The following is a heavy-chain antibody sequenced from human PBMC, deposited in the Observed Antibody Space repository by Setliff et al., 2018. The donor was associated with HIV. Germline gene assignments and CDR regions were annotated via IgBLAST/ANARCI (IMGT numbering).Heavy chain of an antibody. CDR1: GGSISSGTYY. V-gene: IGHV4-61*02. Sequence: SETLSLTCTVSGGSISSGTYYWSWIRQPAGKGLEWIGRIYTSGSTDYNPSLKSRVTISVDTSKNQFSLKLSSVTAADTAVYYCARRWGIRGYSSWGQGTLVTVSS. CDR2: IYTSGST. D-gene: IGHD5-18*01. J-gene: IGHJ5*02. CDR3: ARRWGIRGYSS.